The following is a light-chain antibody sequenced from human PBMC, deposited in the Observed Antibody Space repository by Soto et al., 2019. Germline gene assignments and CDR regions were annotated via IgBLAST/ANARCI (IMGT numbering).Light chain of an antibody. CDR1: QSVRSN. CDR2: GAS. J-gene: IGKJ1*01. CDR3: QQYNIWPQT. V-gene: IGKV3-15*01. Sequence: EIVLTQSPATLSLSPGERATLSCRASQSVRSNLAWYQQKPGQAPRLLIYGASTRATGIPARFSGSGSGTEFTLTISSLQSEDFAVYFCQQYNIWPQTFGQGTKVEIK.